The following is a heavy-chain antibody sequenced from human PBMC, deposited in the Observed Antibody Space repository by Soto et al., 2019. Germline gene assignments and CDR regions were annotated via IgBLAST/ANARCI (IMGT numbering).Heavy chain of an antibody. D-gene: IGHD6-19*01. CDR2: IDWGDEK. J-gene: IGHJ4*02. Sequence: SGPTLVNPTQTLTLTCTFSGFSLSTSGMCVSWIRQPPGKALEWLALIDWGDEKYYSTSLKTRLTISKDTSKNQVVLTMTNMDPVDTATYYCARIRNTRGSGWCYFDYWGQGTLVTVSS. CDR1: GFSLSTSGMC. CDR3: ARIRNTRGSGWCYFDY. V-gene: IGHV2-70*01.